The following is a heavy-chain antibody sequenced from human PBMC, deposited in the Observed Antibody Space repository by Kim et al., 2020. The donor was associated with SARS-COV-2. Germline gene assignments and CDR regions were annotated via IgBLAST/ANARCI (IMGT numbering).Heavy chain of an antibody. CDR2: IRSKANSYAT. CDR3: TRLDSSSWYYFDY. V-gene: IGHV3-73*01. D-gene: IGHD6-13*01. Sequence: GGSLRLSCAASGFTFSGSAMHWVRQASGKGLEWVGRIRSKANSYATAYAASVKGRFTISRDDSKNTAYLQMNSLKTEDTAVYYCTRLDSSSWYYFDYWGQGTLVTVSS. CDR1: GFTFSGSA. J-gene: IGHJ4*02.